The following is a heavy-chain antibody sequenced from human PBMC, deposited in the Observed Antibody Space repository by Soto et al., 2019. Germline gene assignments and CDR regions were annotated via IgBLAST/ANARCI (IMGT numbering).Heavy chain of an antibody. CDR3: ARDLGDYIWGSYRRYYYYYMDV. CDR1: GFTVSSNY. J-gene: IGHJ6*03. CDR2: IYSGGST. D-gene: IGHD3-16*02. Sequence: GSLRLSCAASGFTVSSNYMSWVRQAPGKGLEWVSVIYSGGSTYYADSVKGRFTISRDNSKNTLYLQMNSLRAEDTAVYYCARDLGDYIWGSYRRYYYYYMDVWGKGTTVTVSS. V-gene: IGHV3-66*01.